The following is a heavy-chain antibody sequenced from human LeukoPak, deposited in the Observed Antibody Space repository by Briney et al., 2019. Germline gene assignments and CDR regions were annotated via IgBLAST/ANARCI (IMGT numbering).Heavy chain of an antibody. Sequence: SETLSLTCTVSGGSISSYYWSWIRQPPGKGLEWIGYIYYSGSTNYNPSLKSRVTMSVDTSKNQFSLMLNSVTAADSALYYCARLERGYSYGLIDYWGQGTLVTVSS. CDR3: ARLERGYSYGLIDY. J-gene: IGHJ4*02. CDR2: IYYSGST. D-gene: IGHD5-18*01. CDR1: GGSISSYY. V-gene: IGHV4-59*01.